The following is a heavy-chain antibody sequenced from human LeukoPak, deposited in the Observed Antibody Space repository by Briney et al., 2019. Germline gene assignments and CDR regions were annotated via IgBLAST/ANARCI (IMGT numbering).Heavy chain of an antibody. CDR1: GGSVTTDY. J-gene: IGHJ4*02. CDR3: ATRLKYYDSSGYPFDY. Sequence: SETLSLTCTVSGGSVTTDYWSWIRQPPGRGLEWIGYFSYSGSTNYNPSLKSRVTISVDTSKNQFSLKLSSVTAADTAVYYCATRLKYYDSSGYPFDYWGQGTLVTVSS. CDR2: FSYSGST. V-gene: IGHV4-59*02. D-gene: IGHD3-22*01.